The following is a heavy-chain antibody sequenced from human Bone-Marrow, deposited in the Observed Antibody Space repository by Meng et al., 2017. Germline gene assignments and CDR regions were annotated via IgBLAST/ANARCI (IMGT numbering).Heavy chain of an antibody. D-gene: IGHD3/OR15-3a*01. Sequence: GESLKISCAASGFTFSSYAMHWVRQAPGKGLEWVAVISYDGSNKYYADSVKGRFTISRHNSKNTLYLQMNSLKTEDTAVYYCTTDLPRDWALYYYYYGMDVWGQGTTVTVSS. CDR1: GFTFSSYA. CDR3: TTDLPRDWALYYYYYGMDV. J-gene: IGHJ6*02. CDR2: ISYDGSNK. V-gene: IGHV3-30*04.